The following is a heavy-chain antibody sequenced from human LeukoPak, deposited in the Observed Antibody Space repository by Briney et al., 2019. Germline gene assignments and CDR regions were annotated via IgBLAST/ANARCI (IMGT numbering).Heavy chain of an antibody. CDR2: INPNSGGT. J-gene: IGHJ5*02. Sequence: GASVKVSCKASGYTFTAYYMHWVRQAPGQGLECMGWINPNSGGTNYAQKFQGRATMTRDTSISTAYMELSRLRSDDTAVYYCARGGSGSYFSWLDPWGQGTLVTVSS. CDR3: ARGGSGSYFSWLDP. V-gene: IGHV1-2*02. D-gene: IGHD3-10*01. CDR1: GYTFTAYY.